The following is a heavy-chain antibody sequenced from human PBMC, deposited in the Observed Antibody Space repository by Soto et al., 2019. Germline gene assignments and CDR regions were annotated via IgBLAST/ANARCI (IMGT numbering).Heavy chain of an antibody. V-gene: IGHV4-4*02. D-gene: IGHD5-18*01. CDR3: ATRDTGRVY. CDR1: GVSIGSHDC. CDR2: SHQSGNT. J-gene: IGHJ4*02. Sequence: QVQLQESGPGLVKLSGTLSLTCAVSGVSIGSHDCWTWVRQPPGKGLDGIGESHQSGNTNYNSSLESRVTISLDRSKNHFSLQLSSVTVADTAVYYCATRDTGRVYWGQGTPVTVSS.